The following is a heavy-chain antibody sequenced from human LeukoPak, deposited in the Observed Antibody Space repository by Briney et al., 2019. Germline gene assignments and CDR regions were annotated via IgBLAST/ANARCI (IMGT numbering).Heavy chain of an antibody. CDR2: IKLDESEK. CDR3: ANFPHLEPTYLDS. V-gene: IGHV3-7*01. CDR1: GFTFSSDW. J-gene: IGHJ4*02. Sequence: GGSLRLSCVGSGFTFSSDWMSWVRQAPGKGLEWVANIKLDESEKYYVDSVKGRFIVSRDNAKNSLYLQMNSLRVEDTAVYYCANFPHLEPTYLDSWGQGILVSVSS. D-gene: IGHD1-1*01.